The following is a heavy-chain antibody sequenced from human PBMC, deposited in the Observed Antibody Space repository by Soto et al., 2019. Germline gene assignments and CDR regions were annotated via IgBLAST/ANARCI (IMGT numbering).Heavy chain of an antibody. Sequence: ASVKVSCKASGGTFSSYTISWVRQAPGQGLEWMGRIIPILGIANYAQKFQGRVTITADKSTSTAYMELSSLRSEDTAVYYCARDGTEDYYYYYMDVWGKGTTVTVSS. V-gene: IGHV1-69*04. D-gene: IGHD2-8*02. CDR3: ARDGTEDYYYYYMDV. J-gene: IGHJ6*03. CDR2: IIPILGIA. CDR1: GGTFSSYT.